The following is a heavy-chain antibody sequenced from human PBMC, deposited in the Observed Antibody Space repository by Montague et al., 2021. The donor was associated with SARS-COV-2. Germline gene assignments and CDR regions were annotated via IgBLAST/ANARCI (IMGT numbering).Heavy chain of an antibody. Sequence: SLRLSCAASGFTVSSNYMSWVRQAPGKGLEWVSVIYSGGSTYYADSVKGRFTISRDNSKNTLYLQMNSLRAEDTAVYYCARDRRYYDILTGYYSAFDIWGQGTMVTGAS. CDR1: GFTVSSNY. CDR3: ARDRRYYDILTGYYSAFDI. V-gene: IGHV3-53*01. D-gene: IGHD3-9*01. J-gene: IGHJ3*02. CDR2: IYSGGST.